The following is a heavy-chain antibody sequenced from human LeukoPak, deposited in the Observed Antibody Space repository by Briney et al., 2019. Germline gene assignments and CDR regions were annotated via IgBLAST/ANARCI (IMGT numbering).Heavy chain of an antibody. Sequence: PGGSLRLSCAASGFTFSSYSMNWVRQAPGKGLEWVSSISSSSSYIYYADSVKGRFTISRDNSKNTLYLQMNSLRAEDTAVYYCTTVSEDTEGYWGQGTLVTVSS. D-gene: IGHD5-18*01. CDR2: ISSSSSYI. CDR3: TTVSEDTEGY. J-gene: IGHJ4*02. V-gene: IGHV3-21*04. CDR1: GFTFSSYS.